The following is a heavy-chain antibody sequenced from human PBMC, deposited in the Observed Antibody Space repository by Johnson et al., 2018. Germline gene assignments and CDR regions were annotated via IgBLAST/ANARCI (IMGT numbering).Heavy chain of an antibody. J-gene: IGHJ6*03. D-gene: IGHD3-3*01. V-gene: IGHV3-11*04. CDR3: ARVFNDFSGYSYYMDV. CDR1: GFSFSDYY. Sequence: QVQLVESGGGLVKPGGSLRLSCAASGFSFSDYYMSWIRQAPGKGLEWVSDISSSGRVIPYADSLKGRFTISRDNAKNSLYLQMNSLRVEDTDGYYCARVFNDFSGYSYYMDVWGKGTTVTVSS. CDR2: ISSSGRVI.